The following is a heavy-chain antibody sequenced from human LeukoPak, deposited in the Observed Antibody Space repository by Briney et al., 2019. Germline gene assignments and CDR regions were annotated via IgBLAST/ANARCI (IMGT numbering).Heavy chain of an antibody. D-gene: IGHD6-6*01. V-gene: IGHV4-4*07. CDR2: IYASGNT. CDR1: GGSISTYY. CDR3: AREYSSSSGKNAFDV. Sequence: PSETLSLTCTVSGGSISTYYWSLIRQPAGKGLEWIGRIYASGNTNYNPSLMSRVTMSLDTSKNQFSLRLTSVTAADTAVYYCAREYSSSSGKNAFDVWGQGTMVTVSS. J-gene: IGHJ3*01.